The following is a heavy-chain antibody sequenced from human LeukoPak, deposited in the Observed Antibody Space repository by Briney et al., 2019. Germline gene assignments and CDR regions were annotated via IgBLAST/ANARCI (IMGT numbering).Heavy chain of an antibody. CDR2: IYYSGIT. D-gene: IGHD3-10*01. CDR3: AREYYYGSGSAPFFDY. CDR1: GASISRHH. J-gene: IGHJ4*02. Sequence: SSETLSLTCTVSGASISRHHWSWIRQSPGKGLEWIGYIYYSGITNHNPSLESRLTISVGTSKHQFPLQLVSVTAGDTAVYYRAREYYYGSGSAPFFDYWGLGTLVTVSA. V-gene: IGHV4-59*11.